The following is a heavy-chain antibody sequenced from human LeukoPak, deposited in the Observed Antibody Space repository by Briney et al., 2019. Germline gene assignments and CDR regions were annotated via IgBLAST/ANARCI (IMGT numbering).Heavy chain of an antibody. CDR1: GDTFTAYH. CDR2: TNPNNGGT. Sequence: ASVKVSCKSSGDTFTAYHIHWVRQAPGQGLEWMGWTNPNNGGTNYAQNFQGRVTMTRDTSISTAYVELSSLRSDDTAVYYCARDGGEGIVEPNTGIGYWGQGTLATVAS. D-gene: IGHD1-26*01. V-gene: IGHV1-2*02. J-gene: IGHJ4*02. CDR3: ARDGGEGIVEPNTGIGY.